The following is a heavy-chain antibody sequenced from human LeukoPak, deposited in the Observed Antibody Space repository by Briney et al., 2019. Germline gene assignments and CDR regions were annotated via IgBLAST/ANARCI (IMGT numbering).Heavy chain of an antibody. CDR2: INPSGGST. V-gene: IGHV1-46*01. J-gene: IGHJ5*02. CDR1: GYTFTSYY. CDR3: ARDGDLYNWNDGPWFDP. Sequence: GASVKVSCKASGYTFTSYYMHWVRQAPGQGLEWMGIINPSGGSTSYAQKFQGRVTMTRDMSTSTVYMELSSLRSEDTAVYYCARDGDLYNWNDGPWFDPWGQGTLVTVSS. D-gene: IGHD1-1*01.